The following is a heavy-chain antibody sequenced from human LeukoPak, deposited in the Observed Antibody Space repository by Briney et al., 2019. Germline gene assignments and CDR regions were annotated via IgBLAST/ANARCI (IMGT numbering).Heavy chain of an antibody. Sequence: GGPLKLSCAASGFTVSSNYMSWVRQAPGKGLEWVSVIYSGGSTYYADSVKGRFTISRHNSKNTLYLQMNSLRAEDTAVYYCARFAAPDYYDSSGSPTDAFDIWGQGTMVTVSS. D-gene: IGHD3-22*01. CDR1: GFTVSSNY. CDR3: ARFAAPDYYDSSGSPTDAFDI. J-gene: IGHJ3*02. CDR2: IYSGGST. V-gene: IGHV3-53*04.